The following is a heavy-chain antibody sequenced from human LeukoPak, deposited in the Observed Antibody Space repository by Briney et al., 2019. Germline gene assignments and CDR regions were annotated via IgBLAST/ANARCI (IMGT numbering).Heavy chain of an antibody. CDR3: ARGPYDGTFYFDS. V-gene: IGHV1-69*04. D-gene: IGHD3-16*01. J-gene: IGHJ4*02. Sequence: SLTLSFTISVCTFGIYGISWVRKAPGQGLEWMGRTIPIRGMTNYAQKFQGRVTITADTSTSTAYMELGSLTSEDTAVYFCARGPYDGTFYFDSWGQGTLVIVSS. CDR2: TIPIRGMT. CDR1: VCTFGIYG.